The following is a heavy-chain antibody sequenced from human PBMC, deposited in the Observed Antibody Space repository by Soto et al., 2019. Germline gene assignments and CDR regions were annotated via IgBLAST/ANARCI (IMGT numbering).Heavy chain of an antibody. CDR1: GDSVSSDITS. Sequence: SETLSLTCAISGDSVSSDITSWNWIRQSPSRGLEWLGRTYYRSKWFHDYAASVKSRITINPDTSKNQFSLELNSMTPEDTAVYYCARGNALDVWGQGTVVTVSS. CDR3: ARGNALDV. J-gene: IGHJ3*01. D-gene: IGHD3-10*01. CDR2: TYYRSKWFH. V-gene: IGHV6-1*01.